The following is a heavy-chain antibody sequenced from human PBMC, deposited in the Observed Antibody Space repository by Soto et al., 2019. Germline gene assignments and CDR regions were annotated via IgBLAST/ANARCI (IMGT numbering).Heavy chain of an antibody. D-gene: IGHD3-3*01. J-gene: IGHJ5*02. CDR2: ISAIFGTA. Sequence: ASVKVSCKASGYTFTSYGISWVRQAPGQGLEWMGWISAIFGTANYAQKFQGRVTMTRDTSTSTVYMELSSLRSEDTAVYYCARERPYYDFLYNWFDPWGQGTLVTVSS. V-gene: IGHV1-18*01. CDR1: GYTFTSYG. CDR3: ARERPYYDFLYNWFDP.